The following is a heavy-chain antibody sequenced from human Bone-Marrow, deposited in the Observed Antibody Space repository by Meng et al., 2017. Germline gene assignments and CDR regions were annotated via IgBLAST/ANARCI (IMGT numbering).Heavy chain of an antibody. J-gene: IGHJ4*02. CDR2: IYASGST. CDR1: GGSISSGSYY. CDR3: ARTPHYYDSSGSDY. V-gene: IGHV4-61*02. Sequence: SETLSLTCTVSGGSISSGSYYWSWIRQPAGKGLEWIGRIYASGSTNYNPSLKSRVTISVDTSKNQFSLKLSSVTAADTAVYYCARTPHYYDSSGSDYWGQGTLVTVSS. D-gene: IGHD3-22*01.